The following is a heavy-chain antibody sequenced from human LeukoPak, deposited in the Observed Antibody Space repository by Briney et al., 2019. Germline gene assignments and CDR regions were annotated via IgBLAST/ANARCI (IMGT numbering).Heavy chain of an antibody. D-gene: IGHD3-22*01. CDR3: VRGGDYSDAKGYYEGAY. V-gene: IGHV3-21*06. CDR2: ISSGSSYI. Sequence: TGGSLRLSCSASGFSFSSYSMNWVRQAPGKGLEWVSAISSGSSYIYYADSVKGRFSISRDNANNSLYLQMDSLRAEDTAMYYCVRGGDYSDAKGYYEGAYWGQGTLITVSS. J-gene: IGHJ4*02. CDR1: GFSFSSYS.